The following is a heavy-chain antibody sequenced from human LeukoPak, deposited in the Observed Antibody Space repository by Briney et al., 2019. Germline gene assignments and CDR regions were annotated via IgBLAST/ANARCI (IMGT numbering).Heavy chain of an antibody. CDR1: GGSFSGYY. D-gene: IGHD4-11*01. Sequence: SETLSLTCAVYGGSFSGYYWSWIRQPPGKGLEWIGEINHSGSTNYNPSLKSRVTISVDTSKNQFSLKLSSVTAADTAVYYCAREDPLQYFDYWGQGTLVTVSS. CDR3: AREDPLQYFDY. J-gene: IGHJ4*02. CDR2: INHSGST. V-gene: IGHV4-34*01.